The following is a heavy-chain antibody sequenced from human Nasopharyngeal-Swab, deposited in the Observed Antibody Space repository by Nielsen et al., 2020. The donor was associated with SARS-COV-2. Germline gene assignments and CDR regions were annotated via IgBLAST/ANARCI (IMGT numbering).Heavy chain of an antibody. Sequence: GESLKISCVASGFTVSSNYMSWVRQAPGKGLEWVSVIYSGGSTYYADSVKGRFTISRDNSKNTLYLQMNSLRAEDTAVYYCARDRVSSGWYWGAFDIWGQGTMVTVSS. V-gene: IGHV3-53*01. CDR2: IYSGGST. J-gene: IGHJ3*02. CDR3: ARDRVSSGWYWGAFDI. CDR1: GFTVSSNY. D-gene: IGHD6-19*01.